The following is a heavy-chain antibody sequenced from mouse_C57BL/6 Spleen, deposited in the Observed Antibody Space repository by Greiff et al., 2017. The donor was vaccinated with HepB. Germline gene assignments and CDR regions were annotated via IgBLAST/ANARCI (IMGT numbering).Heavy chain of an antibody. CDR2: IDPETGGT. Sequence: QVQLQQSGAELVRPGASVTLSCKASGYTFTDYEMHWVKQTPVHGLEWIGAIDPETGGTAYNQKFKGKAILTVDKSSSTAYMELRSLTSEDSAVYYCTRANYSNSWFAYWGQGTLVTVSA. D-gene: IGHD2-5*01. CDR1: GYTFTDYE. CDR3: TRANYSNSWFAY. V-gene: IGHV1-15*01. J-gene: IGHJ3*01.